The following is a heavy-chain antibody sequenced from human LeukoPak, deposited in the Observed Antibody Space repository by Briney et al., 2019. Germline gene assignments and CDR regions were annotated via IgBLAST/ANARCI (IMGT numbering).Heavy chain of an antibody. Sequence: GGSLRLSCAASGVTLSSYAMSWARQAPGKGLEWVSGISSSGSGGNTYYADSVKGRFTISRDSSKNTLYLQMNSLRAEDTAVYYCAKQGHRVGQWLVFFDYWGQGTLVTVSS. CDR1: GVTLSSYA. CDR2: ISSSGSGGNT. CDR3: AKQGHRVGQWLVFFDY. V-gene: IGHV3-23*01. D-gene: IGHD6-19*01. J-gene: IGHJ4*02.